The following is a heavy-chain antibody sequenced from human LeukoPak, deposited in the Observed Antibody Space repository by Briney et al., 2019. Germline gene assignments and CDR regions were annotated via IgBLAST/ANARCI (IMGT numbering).Heavy chain of an antibody. V-gene: IGHV3-21*01. CDR1: GFTFSSYA. D-gene: IGHD4-17*01. J-gene: IGHJ6*02. CDR2: ISSGGHDI. CDR3: ARHGDGFYYGMDV. Sequence: GGSLRLSCAASGFTFSSYAMSWFRQAPGEGLEWVSSISSGGHDIYYADSVKGRFTISRDNAKNSLYLQMNSLRVEDTAVYYCARHGDGFYYGMDVWGQGTTVTVSS.